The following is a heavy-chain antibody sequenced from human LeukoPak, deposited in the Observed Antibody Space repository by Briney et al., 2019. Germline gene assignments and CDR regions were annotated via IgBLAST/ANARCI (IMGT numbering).Heavy chain of an antibody. CDR3: AKGFLSLWFGELFAQYFQH. CDR2: IGTTDSTT. Sequence: PGGSLRLSCAASGFTFNDYTMNWVRQAPGKGLEWVSYIGTTDSTTYYADFVEGRFTITRDNTKSSLTLHMNSLRAEDTAVYYCAKGFLSLWFGELFAQYFQHWGQGTLVTVSS. V-gene: IGHV3-48*04. D-gene: IGHD3-10*01. CDR1: GFTFNDYT. J-gene: IGHJ1*01.